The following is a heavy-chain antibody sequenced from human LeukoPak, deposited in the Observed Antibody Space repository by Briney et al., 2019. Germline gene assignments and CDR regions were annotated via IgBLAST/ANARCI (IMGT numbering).Heavy chain of an antibody. CDR2: IYYDGSNK. CDR3: ATDRQLRYFDH. D-gene: IGHD4-17*01. CDR1: GLSFRSYG. V-gene: IGHV3-33*01. J-gene: IGHJ4*02. Sequence: GGSLRLSCAASGLSFRSYGMHWVRQAPGKGLEWVAIIYYDGSNKYYTDPVKGRFTISRDNSKNTLFLQMNSLRAEDTAVYYCATDRQLRYFDHWGQGTLVTVSS.